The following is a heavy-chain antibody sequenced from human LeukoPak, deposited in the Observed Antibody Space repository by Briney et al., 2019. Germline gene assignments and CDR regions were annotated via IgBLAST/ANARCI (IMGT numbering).Heavy chain of an antibody. CDR2: IYYNAHT. D-gene: IGHD2-15*01. J-gene: IGHJ4*02. CDR3: ARLGFCTGGRCLADF. V-gene: IGHV4-59*08. CDR1: ADSFSSYY. Sequence: TSETLSLTCTVSADSFSSYYWTCIPHPPPNGLYWICYIYYNAHTNYNPSLTSRATISVDTSKNQFSLKLNSVTAADTAVYYCARLGFCTGGRCLADFWGQGTLVTVSS.